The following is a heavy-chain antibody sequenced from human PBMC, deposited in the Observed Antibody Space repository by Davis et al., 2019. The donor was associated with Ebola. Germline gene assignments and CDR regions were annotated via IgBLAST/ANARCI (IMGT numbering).Heavy chain of an antibody. CDR2: IKEDGSEK. Sequence: PGGSLRLSCAASGFTFSDYYMSWVRQAPGKGLEWVANIKEDGSEKHYVDSVKGRFTISRDNAKNSRYVQMNSLRAEDTAVYYCARGRLYDSSGYPISFDPWGQGTLVTVSS. CDR3: ARGRLYDSSGYPISFDP. D-gene: IGHD3-22*01. CDR1: GFTFSDYY. V-gene: IGHV3-7*01. J-gene: IGHJ5*02.